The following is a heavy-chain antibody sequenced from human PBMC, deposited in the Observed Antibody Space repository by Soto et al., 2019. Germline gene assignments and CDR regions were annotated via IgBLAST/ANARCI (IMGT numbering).Heavy chain of an antibody. CDR3: ARETMVTSGLYYYYGMDV. Sequence: SDTLSLTCTVSGGSISSGGYYWSWIRQHPGKGLEWIGYIYYSGSTYYNPSLKSRVTISVDTSKNQFSLKLSSVTAADTAVYYCARETMVTSGLYYYYGMDVWGQGTTVTVSS. D-gene: IGHD3-10*01. J-gene: IGHJ6*02. CDR2: IYYSGST. V-gene: IGHV4-31*03. CDR1: GGSISSGGYY.